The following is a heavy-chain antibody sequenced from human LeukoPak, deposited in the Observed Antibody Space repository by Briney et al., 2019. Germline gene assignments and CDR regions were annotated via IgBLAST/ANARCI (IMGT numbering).Heavy chain of an antibody. J-gene: IGHJ6*02. Sequence: GASVKVSCKVSGYTLTELSMHWVRQAPGKGLEWMGGFDPEDGETIYAQKFQGRVTMTEDTSTDTAYMELSSLRSEDTAVYYCATTHSSGYYYYYYYGMDVWGQGTTVTVSS. D-gene: IGHD3-22*01. CDR1: GYTLTELS. V-gene: IGHV1-24*01. CDR3: ATTHSSGYYYYYYYGMDV. CDR2: FDPEDGET.